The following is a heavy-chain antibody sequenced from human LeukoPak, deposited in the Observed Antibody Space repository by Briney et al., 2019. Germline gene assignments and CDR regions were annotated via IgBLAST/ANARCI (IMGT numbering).Heavy chain of an antibody. V-gene: IGHV3-23*01. Sequence: GGSLRLSCAASGFTFSSYAMSWVRQAPGKGLEWVSAISGSGGSTYYADSVKGRFTISRDNSKNTLYLQMNSLKTEDTAVYYCTTGLSNAPYYDFWSGYYEERYFDYWGQGTLVTVSS. J-gene: IGHJ4*02. CDR1: GFTFSSYA. CDR2: ISGSGGST. CDR3: TTGLSNAPYYDFWSGYYEERYFDY. D-gene: IGHD3-3*01.